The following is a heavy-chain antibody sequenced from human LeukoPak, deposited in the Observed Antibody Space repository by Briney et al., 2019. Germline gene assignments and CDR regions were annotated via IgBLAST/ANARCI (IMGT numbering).Heavy chain of an antibody. CDR2: INHSGSA. J-gene: IGHJ4*02. CDR1: GGSFSDYY. CDR3: ARVAVVTKTFDY. V-gene: IGHV4-34*01. D-gene: IGHD4-23*01. Sequence: SETLSLTCVVYGGSFSDYYWTWIRQPPGKGLEWIGDINHSGSAKYSPSLKSRVTISVDRSKNQFSLKLSSVTAADAAVYYCARVAVVTKTFDYWGQGTLVTVSS.